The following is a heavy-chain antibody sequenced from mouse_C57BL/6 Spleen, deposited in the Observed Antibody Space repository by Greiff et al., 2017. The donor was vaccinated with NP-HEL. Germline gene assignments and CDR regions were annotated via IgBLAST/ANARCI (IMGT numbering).Heavy chain of an antibody. D-gene: IGHD1-1*01. V-gene: IGHV1-81*01. CDR2: IYPRSGNT. Sequence: QVQLQQSGAELARPGASVKLSCKASGYTFTSYGISWVKQRPGQGLEWIGEIYPRSGNTYYNEKFKGKATLTADKSSSTAYMELRSLTSEDSAVYYCAREITKSDPFAYWGQGTLVTVSA. CDR1: GYTFTSYG. J-gene: IGHJ3*01. CDR3: AREITKSDPFAY.